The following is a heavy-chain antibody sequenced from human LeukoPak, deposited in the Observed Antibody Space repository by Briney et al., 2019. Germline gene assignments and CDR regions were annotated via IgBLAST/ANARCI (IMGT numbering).Heavy chain of an antibody. D-gene: IGHD1-7*01. CDR1: GDSISSGDYY. J-gene: IGHJ4*02. Sequence: PSETLSLTCTVSGDSISSGDYYWSWIRQPAGKGLEWIGRISSSGSTNYNPSLKSRVTISVDTSKNQFSLKLSSVTAADTAVYFCARLYGNYQNYFDYWGQGTLVTVSS. V-gene: IGHV4-61*02. CDR2: ISSSGST. CDR3: ARLYGNYQNYFDY.